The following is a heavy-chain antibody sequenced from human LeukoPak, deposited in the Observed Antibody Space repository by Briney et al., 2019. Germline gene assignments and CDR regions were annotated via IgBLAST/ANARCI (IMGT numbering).Heavy chain of an antibody. D-gene: IGHD5-12*01. CDR1: GFTFSSYA. CDR2: ISGSGGST. Sequence: GGSLRLSCAASGFTFSSYAMSWVRQAPGKGLEWVSAISGSGGSTYYADSVKGRFTIPRDNSKNTLYLQMNSLRAEDTAVYYCAKDGVATITYDYWGQGTLVTVSS. CDR3: AKDGVATITYDY. J-gene: IGHJ4*02. V-gene: IGHV3-23*01.